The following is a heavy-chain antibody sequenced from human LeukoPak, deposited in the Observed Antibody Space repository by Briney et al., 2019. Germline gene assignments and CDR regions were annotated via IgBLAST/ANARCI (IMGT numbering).Heavy chain of an antibody. V-gene: IGHV4-59*01. CDR3: ARPRKNGDYGTYFDY. J-gene: IGHJ4*02. Sequence: SETLSLTCTVSGGSISSYYWSWIRQPPGKGLEWIGYIYYSGSTNYNPSLKSRVTISVDTSKNQFSLKLSSVTAADTAVYYCARPRKNGDYGTYFDYWGQGTLVTVSS. CDR2: IYYSGST. D-gene: IGHD4-17*01. CDR1: GGSISSYY.